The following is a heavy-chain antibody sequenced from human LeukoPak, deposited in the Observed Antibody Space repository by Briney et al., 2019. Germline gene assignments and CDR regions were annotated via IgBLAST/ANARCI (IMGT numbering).Heavy chain of an antibody. CDR1: GYSISSGYY. D-gene: IGHD1-26*01. CDR2: IYHSGST. V-gene: IGHV4-38-2*02. Sequence: SETLSLTCTVSGYSISSGYYWGWIRQPPGKGLEWIGSIYHSGSTYYNPSLKSRVTISVDTSKNQSSLKLSSVTAADTAVYYCARDPRIVGATFQTYFDYWGQGTLVTVSS. CDR3: ARDPRIVGATFQTYFDY. J-gene: IGHJ4*02.